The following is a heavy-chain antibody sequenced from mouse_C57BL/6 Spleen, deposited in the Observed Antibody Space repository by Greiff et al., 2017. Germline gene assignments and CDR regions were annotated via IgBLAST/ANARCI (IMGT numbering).Heavy chain of an antibody. Sequence: VQRVESGPELVKRGASVKISCKASGYAFSSSWMNWVKQRPGKGLEWIGRIYPGDGDTNYNGKFKGKATLTADKSSSTAYMQLSSLTSEDSAVYFCARDDYFAYWGQGTLVTVSA. D-gene: IGHD2-4*01. CDR3: ARDDYFAY. J-gene: IGHJ3*01. CDR1: GYAFSSSW. V-gene: IGHV1-82*01. CDR2: IYPGDGDT.